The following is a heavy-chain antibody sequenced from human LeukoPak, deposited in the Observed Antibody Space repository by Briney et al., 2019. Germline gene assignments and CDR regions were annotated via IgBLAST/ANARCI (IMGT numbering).Heavy chain of an antibody. J-gene: IGHJ3*02. CDR2: IYYSGST. D-gene: IGHD7-27*01. CDR1: GGSISSSSYY. V-gene: IGHV4-39*01. CDR3: ARQKLGINDAFDI. Sequence: PSETLSLTCTVSGGSISSSSYYWGWIRQPPGKGLEWIGSIYYSGSTYYNPSLKSRVTISVDTSKNQFSLKLSSVTAADTAVYYCARQKLGINDAFDIWDQGTMVTVSS.